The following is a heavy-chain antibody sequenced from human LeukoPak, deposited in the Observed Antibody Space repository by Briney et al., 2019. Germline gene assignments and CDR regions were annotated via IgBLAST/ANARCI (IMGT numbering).Heavy chain of an antibody. CDR2: IYSGGST. D-gene: IGHD3-10*01. V-gene: IGHV3-53*01. Sequence: GGSLRLSCAASGFTVSSNYMSWVRQAPGKGLEWVSVIYSGGSTYYADSVKGRFTISRDNAKNSLYLQMNSLRAEDTAVYYCARDWDTMVRGVTEGYWGQGTLVTVSS. J-gene: IGHJ4*02. CDR3: ARDWDTMVRGVTEGY. CDR1: GFTVSSNY.